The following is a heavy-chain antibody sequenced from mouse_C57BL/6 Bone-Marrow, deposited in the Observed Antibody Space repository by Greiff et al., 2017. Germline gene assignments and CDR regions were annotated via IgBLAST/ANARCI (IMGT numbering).Heavy chain of an antibody. V-gene: IGHV3-6*01. Sequence: EVHLVESGPGLVKPSQSLSLTCSVTGYSITSGYYWNWIRQFPGNKLEWMGYISYDGSNNYNPSLKNRISITRDTSKNQFFLKLNSVTTEDTATYYCARDWPDYWGQGTTLTVSS. CDR2: ISYDGSN. J-gene: IGHJ2*01. CDR1: GYSITSGYY. CDR3: ARDWPDY.